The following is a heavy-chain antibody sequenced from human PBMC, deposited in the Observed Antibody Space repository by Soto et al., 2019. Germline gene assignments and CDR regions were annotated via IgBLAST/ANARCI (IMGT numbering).Heavy chain of an antibody. J-gene: IGHJ3*02. V-gene: IGHV4-34*01. Sequence: PSETLSLTCAVYGGSFSGYYWSWIRQPPGKGLEWIGEINHSGSTNYNPSLKSRVTISVDTSKNQFSLKLSSVTAADTAVYYCARGQSEEQWNYGEHDAFDIWGQGTMVTVSS. CDR2: INHSGST. D-gene: IGHD1-7*01. CDR3: ARGQSEEQWNYGEHDAFDI. CDR1: GGSFSGYY.